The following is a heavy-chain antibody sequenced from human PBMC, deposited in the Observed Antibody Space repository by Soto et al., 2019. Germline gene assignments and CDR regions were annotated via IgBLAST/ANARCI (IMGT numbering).Heavy chain of an antibody. CDR2: ISYDGSNK. CDR1: GFTFSSYG. D-gene: IGHD2-2*01. J-gene: IGHJ6*02. Sequence: SLRLSCAASGFTFSSYGMHWVRQAPGKGLEWVAVISYDGSNKYYAGSVKGRFTISRDNSKNTLYLQMNSLRAEDTAVYYCAKDIVVVPAAINYYYYYGMDVWGQGTTVTVSS. CDR3: AKDIVVVPAAINYYYYYGMDV. V-gene: IGHV3-30*18.